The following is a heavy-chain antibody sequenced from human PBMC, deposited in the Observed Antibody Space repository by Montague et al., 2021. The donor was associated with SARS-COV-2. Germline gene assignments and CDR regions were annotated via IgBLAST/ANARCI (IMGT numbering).Heavy chain of an antibody. CDR3: ARRRLREDYFDF. CDR2: VYYSGYT. Sequence: SETLSLTCTVSGDSVSSSDHYWGWIRQPPGKGLEWLGIVYYSGYTYYNPSVKGRVTISIDASKNQFSLKLNSLNATDTAIYHCARRRLREDYFDFWGQGTLLTVSS. CDR1: GDSVSSSDHY. J-gene: IGHJ4*02. D-gene: IGHD4-17*01. V-gene: IGHV4-39*01.